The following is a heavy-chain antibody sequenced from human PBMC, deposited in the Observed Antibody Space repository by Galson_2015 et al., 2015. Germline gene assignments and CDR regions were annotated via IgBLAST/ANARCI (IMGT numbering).Heavy chain of an antibody. D-gene: IGHD3-10*01. V-gene: IGHV3-74*01. Sequence: SLRLSCAASGFTFSRYWMHWVRRGPGKGLVWVSRINSDGSSSSYADSVKGRFTISRDNAKNTLYLRMNSLRAEDTAVYYCAGGYGSGSYYYHYYGMDVWGQGTTVTVSS. CDR1: GFTFSRYW. J-gene: IGHJ6*02. CDR3: AGGYGSGSYYYHYYGMDV. CDR2: INSDGSSS.